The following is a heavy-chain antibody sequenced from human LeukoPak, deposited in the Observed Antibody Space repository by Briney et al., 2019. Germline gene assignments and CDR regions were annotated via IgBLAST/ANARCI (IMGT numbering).Heavy chain of an antibody. D-gene: IGHD6-19*01. CDR1: GFTFDDYS. J-gene: IGHJ6*03. CDR3: ARQGSSGWYSYYYMDV. V-gene: IGHV3-9*01. CDR2: ISWDSDTI. Sequence: PGGSLRLSCTASGFTFDDYSMHWVRQAPGKGLEWVSGISWDSDTIDYADSVKGRFTISRDNAKNSLYLQMNSLRAEDTAVYYCARQGSSGWYSYYYMDVWGKGTTVTISS.